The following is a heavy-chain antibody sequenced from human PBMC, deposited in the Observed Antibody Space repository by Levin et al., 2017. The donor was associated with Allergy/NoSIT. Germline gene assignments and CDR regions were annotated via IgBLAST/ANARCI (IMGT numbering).Heavy chain of an antibody. CDR1: GFTFTNYD. V-gene: IGHV3-33*01. CDR3: TRSDNSGYYHYYFDY. J-gene: IGHJ4*02. D-gene: IGHD3-22*01. CDR2: IRSDGSNK. Sequence: LSLTCEASGFTFTNYDIHWVRQAPGKGLEWVAVIRSDGSNKAFVDSVKGRFTISRDNSKNTVSLQMNSLRAEDTAVYYCTRSDNSGYYHYYFDYWGQGTLVTVSS.